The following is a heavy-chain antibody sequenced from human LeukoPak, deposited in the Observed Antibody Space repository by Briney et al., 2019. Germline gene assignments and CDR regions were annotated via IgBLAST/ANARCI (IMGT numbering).Heavy chain of an antibody. CDR1: GYTFTNYY. CDR2: INPSGGST. V-gene: IGHV1-46*01. CDR3: AREIGMGAFDYYYYGMDV. J-gene: IGHJ6*02. Sequence: GASVKVSCKASGYTFTNYYMHWVRQAPGQGLEWMGIINPSGGSTSYAQKFQGRVTMTRDTSTSTVYMELSSLRSEDTAVYYCAREIGMGAFDYYYYGMDVWGQGTTVTVSS. D-gene: IGHD3-16*01.